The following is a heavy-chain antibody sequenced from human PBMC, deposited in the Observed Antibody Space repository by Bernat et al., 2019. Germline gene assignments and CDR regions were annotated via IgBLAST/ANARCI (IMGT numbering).Heavy chain of an antibody. D-gene: IGHD3-9*01. V-gene: IGHV3-30*18. J-gene: IGHJ5*02. CDR3: AKVSESYDILTGYRDNWFDP. CDR2: ISYDGSNK. CDR1: GFTFSSYG. Sequence: QVQLVESGGGVVQPGRSLRLSCAASGFTFSSYGMHWVRQAPGKGLEWVAVISYDGSNKYYADSVTGRFTISRDNSKNTLYLQMNSLRAEDTAVYYCAKVSESYDILTGYRDNWFDPWGQGTLVTVSS.